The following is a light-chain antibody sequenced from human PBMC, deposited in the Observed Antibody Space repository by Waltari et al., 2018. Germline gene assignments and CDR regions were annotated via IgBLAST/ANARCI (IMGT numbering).Light chain of an antibody. CDR2: DVS. V-gene: IGLV2-14*03. J-gene: IGLJ3*02. Sequence: QSALTQPASVSGSPGQSITISCTGTSSDVGSYNSVSWYQDHPGQGPKVIIYDVSDRPSGVSARFSGSKSGNPASLTISALQAEDEADYYCSSQSSNNVVLFGGGTKVTVL. CDR3: SSQSSNNVVL. CDR1: SSDVGSYNS.